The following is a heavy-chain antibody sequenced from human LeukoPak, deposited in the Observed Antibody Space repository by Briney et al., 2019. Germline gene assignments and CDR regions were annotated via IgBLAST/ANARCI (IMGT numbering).Heavy chain of an antibody. Sequence: SETLSLTCAVYGGSFSGYYWSWIRQPPGKGPEWIGEINHSGSTNYNPSLKSRVTISVDTSKNQFSLKLSSVTAADTAVYYCASTPLITTAVSYWFDPWGQGTLVTVSS. CDR1: GGSFSGYY. D-gene: IGHD6-13*01. J-gene: IGHJ5*02. CDR3: ASTPLITTAVSYWFDP. V-gene: IGHV4-34*01. CDR2: INHSGST.